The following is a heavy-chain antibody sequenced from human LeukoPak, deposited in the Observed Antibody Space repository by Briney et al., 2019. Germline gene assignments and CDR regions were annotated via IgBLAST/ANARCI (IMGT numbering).Heavy chain of an antibody. J-gene: IGHJ4*02. CDR2: INPNSGGT. D-gene: IGHD2-2*01. CDR1: GYTFTGYY. Sequence: ASVKVSCKASGYTFTGYYMHWVRQAPGQGLEWMGWINPNSGGTNYAQEFQGRVTMTRDTSISTAYMELSRLRSDDTAVYYCVSALYCSSTSCYWYYFDYWGQGTLVTVSS. CDR3: VSALYCSSTSCYWYYFDY. V-gene: IGHV1-2*02.